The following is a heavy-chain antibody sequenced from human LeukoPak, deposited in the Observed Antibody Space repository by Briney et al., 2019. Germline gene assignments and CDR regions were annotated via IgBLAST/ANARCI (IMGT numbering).Heavy chain of an antibody. CDR3: AKASGYYYHFDY. Sequence: PGGSLRLSCAASGFTFSSYGMHWVRQAPGRGLEWLAVISYHGSDTYHADSVRGRFTIPRDNSKNTLFLQMNSLGAEDTAVYYCAKASGYYYHFDYWGQGTLVTVSS. J-gene: IGHJ4*02. CDR1: GFTFSSYG. V-gene: IGHV3-30*18. CDR2: ISYHGSDT. D-gene: IGHD3-22*01.